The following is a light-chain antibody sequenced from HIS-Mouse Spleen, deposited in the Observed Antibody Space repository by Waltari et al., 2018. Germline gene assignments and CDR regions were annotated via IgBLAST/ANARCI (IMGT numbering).Light chain of an antibody. Sequence: QSALTQPASVSGPPGQPITISSTCTHSNSVAYSYVYWYQQHPGKAPKLMIYEVSNRPSGVSNRFSGSKSGNTASLTIFGLQAEDEADYYCSSYTSSSPYVVFGGGTKLTVL. CDR3: SSYTSSSPYVV. J-gene: IGLJ2*01. CDR2: EVS. V-gene: IGLV2-14*01. CDR1: HSNSVAYSY.